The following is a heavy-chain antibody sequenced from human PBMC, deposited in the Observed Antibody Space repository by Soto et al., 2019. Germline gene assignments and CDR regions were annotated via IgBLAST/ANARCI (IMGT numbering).Heavy chain of an antibody. V-gene: IGHV3-23*01. CDR1: GFTFSSYA. CDR3: AKGYYGSGSHGMDV. J-gene: IGHJ6*02. D-gene: IGHD3-10*01. Sequence: PGGSLRLSCAASGFTFSSYAMSWVRQAPGKGLEWVSAISGSGGSTYYADSVKRRFTISRDNSKNTLYLQMNSLRAEDTAVYYCAKGYYGSGSHGMDVWGQGTTVTVSS. CDR2: ISGSGGST.